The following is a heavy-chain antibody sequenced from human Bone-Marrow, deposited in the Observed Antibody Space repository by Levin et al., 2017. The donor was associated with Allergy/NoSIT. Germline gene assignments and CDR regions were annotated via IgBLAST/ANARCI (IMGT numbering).Heavy chain of an antibody. CDR3: ARDGSYWSFDY. D-gene: IGHD2-8*02. CDR1: GFSFSDYY. Sequence: GESLKISCAASGFSFSDYYMSWIRQAPGNGLEWISCIKSDNTIHYADSVKGRFTISRDNAKKSLYLQMNSLKVEDTAVYYCARDGSYWSFDYWGQGTLVTVSS. V-gene: IGHV3-11*01. CDR2: IKSDNTI. J-gene: IGHJ4*02.